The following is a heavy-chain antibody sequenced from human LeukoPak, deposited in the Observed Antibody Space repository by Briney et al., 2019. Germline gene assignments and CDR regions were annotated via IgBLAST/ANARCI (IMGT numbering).Heavy chain of an antibody. V-gene: IGHV4-61*01. CDR2: IYYSGST. J-gene: IGHJ6*02. CDR1: GGSLSSGSYY. Sequence: SETLSLTCTVSGGSLSSGSYYWSWIRQPPGKGLEWIGYIYYSGSTNYNPSLKSRVTISVDTSKNQFSLKLSSVTAADTAVYYCARDREYGDYGIYYYGMDVWGQGTTVTVSS. CDR3: ARDREYGDYGIYYYGMDV. D-gene: IGHD4-17*01.